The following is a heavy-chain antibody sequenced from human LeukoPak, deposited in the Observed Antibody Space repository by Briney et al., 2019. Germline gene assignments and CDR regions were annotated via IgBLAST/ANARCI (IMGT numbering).Heavy chain of an antibody. CDR3: ARDHQYDFDY. J-gene: IGHJ4*02. CDR2: IGAYNGNT. CDR1: GYTFTNYG. D-gene: IGHD2-2*01. V-gene: IGHV1-18*01. Sequence: ASVKVSCKTSGYTFTNYGISWVRQAPGQGLEWLGWIGAYNGNTNYVQKFKGRVTMTTDTSTSTAYMELRSLRSDDTAVYYCARDHQYDFDYWGQGTLVTVSS.